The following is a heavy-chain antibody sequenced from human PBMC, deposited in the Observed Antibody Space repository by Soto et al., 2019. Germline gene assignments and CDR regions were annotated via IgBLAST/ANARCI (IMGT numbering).Heavy chain of an antibody. CDR3: ARLSGSYNDRYFDY. D-gene: IGHD1-26*01. CDR2: VYYNGNT. V-gene: IGHV4-39*01. Sequence: LSLTCTVSGGSTSRSSYQWVWIRQPPGKGREWIGNVYYNGNTYYKASLKSRVTISVDTSNNQFSLKVKSVTAADTAVYYCARLSGSYNDRYFDYWGQGTLVTVSS. CDR1: GGSTSRSSYQ. J-gene: IGHJ4*02.